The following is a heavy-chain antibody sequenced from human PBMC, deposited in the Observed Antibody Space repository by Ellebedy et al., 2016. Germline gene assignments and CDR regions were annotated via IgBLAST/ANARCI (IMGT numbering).Heavy chain of an antibody. D-gene: IGHD3-10*01. V-gene: IGHV1-8*01. J-gene: IGHJ4*02. CDR1: GYNFTSYD. CDR3: ARGKRGSGSYYHPDY. CDR2: MNPYSDDT. Sequence: ASVKVSCXASGYNFTSYDINWVRQATGQGLEWMGWMNPYSDDTGCAQKFQGRVTMTRDTSTNTVYMELSSLTSEDTAVYFCARGKRGSGSYYHPDYWGQGTLVTVSS.